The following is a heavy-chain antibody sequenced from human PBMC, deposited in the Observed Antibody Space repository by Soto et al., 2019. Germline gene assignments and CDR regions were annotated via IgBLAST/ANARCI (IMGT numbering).Heavy chain of an antibody. CDR3: ATTAPLVSSREYYYYFYGMDV. D-gene: IGHD1-26*01. CDR2: INPSGETT. J-gene: IGHJ6*02. V-gene: IGHV1-46*03. CDR1: GYTFTSYY. Sequence: ASVKVACKASGYTFTSYYIHWVRQLPGQGLEWLGIINPSGETTTNAQKFQARVTMTRDTSTSTVYMELTSLRFDDTAVYYCATTAPLVSSREYYYYFYGMDVWGQGTTVTVSS.